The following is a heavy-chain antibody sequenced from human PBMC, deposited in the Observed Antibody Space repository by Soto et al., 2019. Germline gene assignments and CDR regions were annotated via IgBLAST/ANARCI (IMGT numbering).Heavy chain of an antibody. CDR1: GFTFSSYG. CDR3: AKDHGEFLWFGGNAFDI. V-gene: IGHV3-30*18. Sequence: QVQLVESGGGVVQPGRSLRLSCAASGFTFSSYGMHWVRQAPGKGLEWVAVISYDGSNKYYADSVKGRFTISRDNSKNPLYLQMNSLRAEDTAVYYCAKDHGEFLWFGGNAFDIWGQGTMVTVSS. D-gene: IGHD3-10*01. J-gene: IGHJ3*02. CDR2: ISYDGSNK.